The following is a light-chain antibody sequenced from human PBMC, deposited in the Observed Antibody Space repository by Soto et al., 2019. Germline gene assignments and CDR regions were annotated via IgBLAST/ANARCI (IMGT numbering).Light chain of an antibody. Sequence: IVMMQSPATLSVSPGARATLSCRASQSVSSNLAWYQQTPGQAPRLLIYGASSRATGIPDRFSGSGSATDFTLTISSLEPEDFAVYYCQQYAASPRTFGQGTKVDIK. CDR1: QSVSSN. CDR3: QQYAASPRT. CDR2: GAS. V-gene: IGKV3D-15*02. J-gene: IGKJ1*01.